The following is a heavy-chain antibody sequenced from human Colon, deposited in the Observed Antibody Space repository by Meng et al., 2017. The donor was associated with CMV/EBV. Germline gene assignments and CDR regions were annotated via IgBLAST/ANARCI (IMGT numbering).Heavy chain of an antibody. J-gene: IGHJ4*02. D-gene: IGHD2-15*01. CDR3: ARVVEGIVH. V-gene: IGHV1-18*01. Sequence: ASVKVSCKASGNTSTKYGISWVRQAPGQGLEWMGWISPYNGNTNYAQKLQGRVTMTRDSSASTVYMELRTLKSDGTAVYYCARVVEGIVHWGQGTLVTVSS. CDR1: GNTSTKYG. CDR2: ISPYNGNT.